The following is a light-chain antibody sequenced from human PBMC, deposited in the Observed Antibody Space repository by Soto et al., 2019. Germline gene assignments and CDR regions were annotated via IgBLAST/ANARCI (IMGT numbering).Light chain of an antibody. CDR3: QQYGISPPWT. CDR2: GAS. CDR1: QSVSSTY. J-gene: IGKJ1*01. Sequence: EIVLTQSPGTLSLSPGERATLSCRASQSVSSTYLAWYQQKPGQAPRLLIYGASNRATGIPDRFSGSGSGTDFTLTISRLEPEDFALYYCQQYGISPPWTFGQGIKVEIK. V-gene: IGKV3-20*01.